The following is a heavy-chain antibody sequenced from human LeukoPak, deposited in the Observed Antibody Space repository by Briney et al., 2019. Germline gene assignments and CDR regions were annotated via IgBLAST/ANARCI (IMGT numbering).Heavy chain of an antibody. CDR3: ARVSGSYSRAFFDY. V-gene: IGHV3-21*01. D-gene: IGHD1-26*01. J-gene: IGHJ4*02. Sequence: GGSLRLSCAASGFTFSSYSMNWVRQAPGKGLEWVSSISSSSSYIYYADSVKGRFTISRDNAKNSLYLQMNNLRAEDTAVYYCARVSGSYSRAFFDYWGQGTLVTVSS. CDR1: GFTFSSYS. CDR2: ISSSSSYI.